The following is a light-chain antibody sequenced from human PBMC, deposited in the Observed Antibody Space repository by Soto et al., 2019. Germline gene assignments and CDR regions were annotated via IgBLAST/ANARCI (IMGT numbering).Light chain of an antibody. J-gene: IGKJ5*01. CDR3: QQRSNWPRT. CDR1: QNVGNY. V-gene: IGKV3-11*01. Sequence: EIIMTQSPATLSVSPGERAPLSCRASQNVGNYLAWYQQKPGQAPRLLIYDASNRATGIPARFSGSGSGTDLTLTISSLEPEDFAVYYCQQRSNWPRTFGQGTRLEIK. CDR2: DAS.